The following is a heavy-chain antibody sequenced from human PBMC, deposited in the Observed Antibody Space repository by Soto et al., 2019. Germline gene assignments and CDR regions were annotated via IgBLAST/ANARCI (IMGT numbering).Heavy chain of an antibody. CDR1: GFTFTSSA. CDR2: IVVGSGNT. CDR3: ARGLGYSSGSKPHDY. V-gene: IGHV1-58*01. D-gene: IGHD6-19*01. Sequence: SVKVSCKASGFTFTSSAVQWVRQARGQRLEWIGWIVVGSGNTNYAQKFQERVTITRDMSTSTAYMELRSLRSDDTAVYYCARGLGYSSGSKPHDYWGQGTLVTVSS. J-gene: IGHJ4*02.